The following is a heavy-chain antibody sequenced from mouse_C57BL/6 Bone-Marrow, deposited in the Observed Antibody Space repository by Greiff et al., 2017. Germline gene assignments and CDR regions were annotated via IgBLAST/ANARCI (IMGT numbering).Heavy chain of an antibody. J-gene: IGHJ1*03. V-gene: IGHV7-1*01. CDR2: SRNKANDYTT. CDR1: GFTFSDFY. D-gene: IGHD1-1*01. Sequence: EVQGVESGGGLVQSGRSLRLSCATSGFTFSDFYMEWVRQAPGKGLEWIAASRNKANDYTTEYSASVKGRFIVSRDTSQSILYLQMNALRAEDTAIYYCARAHYGSSYERYFDVWGTGTTVTVSS. CDR3: ARAHYGSSYERYFDV.